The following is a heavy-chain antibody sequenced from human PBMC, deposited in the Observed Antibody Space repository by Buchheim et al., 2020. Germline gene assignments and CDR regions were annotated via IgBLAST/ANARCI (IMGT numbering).Heavy chain of an antibody. CDR1: GFTFSNAW. J-gene: IGHJ4*02. V-gene: IGHV3-23*04. D-gene: IGHD2-2*01. Sequence: EVQLVESGGGLVEPGGSLRLSCAASGFTFSNAWMSWVRQAPGKGLEWVSAISGSGGSTYYADSVKGRFTISRDNSKNTLYLQMNSLRAEDTAVYYCAKGLGDIVVVPAAMPSYWGQGTL. CDR2: ISGSGGST. CDR3: AKGLGDIVVVPAAMPSY.